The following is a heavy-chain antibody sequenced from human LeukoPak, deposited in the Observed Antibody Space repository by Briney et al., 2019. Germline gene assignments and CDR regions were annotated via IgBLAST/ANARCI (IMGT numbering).Heavy chain of an antibody. CDR3: AGEIAALGH. CDR1: GGSISSYY. CDR2: INHSGST. D-gene: IGHD6-6*01. J-gene: IGHJ4*02. V-gene: IGHV4-34*01. Sequence: PSETLSLTCTVSGGSISSYYWSWIRQPPGKGLEWIGEINHSGSTNYNPSLKSRVTISVDTSKSQFSLNLSSVTAADTAVYYCAGEIAALGHWGQGTLVTVSS.